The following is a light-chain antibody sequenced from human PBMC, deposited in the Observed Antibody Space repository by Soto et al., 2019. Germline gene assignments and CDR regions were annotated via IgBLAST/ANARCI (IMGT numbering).Light chain of an antibody. CDR2: GAS. Sequence: EIVLTQSPGTLSLSPGERATLSCRASQSVSSYLAWYLQKPGQAPRLLIYGASSRATGLPDRFSGSWSGTDFTLTISRLEPEDFAVYYCQQYGSSPGTFGPGTRVYSK. CDR1: QSVSSY. CDR3: QQYGSSPGT. J-gene: IGKJ3*01. V-gene: IGKV3-20*01.